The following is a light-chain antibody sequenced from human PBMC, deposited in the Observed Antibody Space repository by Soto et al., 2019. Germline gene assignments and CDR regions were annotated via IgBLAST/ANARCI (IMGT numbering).Light chain of an antibody. CDR2: EVT. CDR3: SSYAGSNNVV. CDR1: SRDVGGYNY. Sequence: QSVLTQPPSASGSPGQSVTISCTGTSRDVGGYNYVSWYQQHPGKAPKLMIYEVTKRPSGVPDRFSGSKSANTASLTVSGLQAEDEADYFCSSYAGSNNVVFGGGTKVTVL. V-gene: IGLV2-8*01. J-gene: IGLJ3*02.